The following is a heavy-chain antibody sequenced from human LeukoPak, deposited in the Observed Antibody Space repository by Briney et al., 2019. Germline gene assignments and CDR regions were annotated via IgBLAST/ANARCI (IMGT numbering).Heavy chain of an antibody. CDR3: ARGYGTDVIIDY. D-gene: IGHD1-7*01. CDR1: GGSISSYY. J-gene: IGHJ4*02. V-gene: IGHV4-59*01. Sequence: SETLFLTCTVSGGSISSYYWSWIRQPPGKGLEWIGYIYYSGSTNYNPSLKSRVTISVDTSKNQFSLKLSSVTAADTAVYYCARGYGTDVIIDYRGQGTLVTVSS. CDR2: IYYSGST.